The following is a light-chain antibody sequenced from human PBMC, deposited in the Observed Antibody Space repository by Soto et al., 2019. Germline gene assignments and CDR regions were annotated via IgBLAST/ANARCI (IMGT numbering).Light chain of an antibody. J-gene: IGKJ4*01. V-gene: IGKV3-20*01. CDR3: MQARQYPHT. Sequence: VLWQPGATLSLSAGERATLSCRASQTVRNNYLAWYQRNTGQAPRLLIYVASSRATGVPDRFSGGGSGTDFTLTISRVEAEDVAVYYCMQARQYPHTFGEGTKVDIK. CDR2: VAS. CDR1: QTVRNNY.